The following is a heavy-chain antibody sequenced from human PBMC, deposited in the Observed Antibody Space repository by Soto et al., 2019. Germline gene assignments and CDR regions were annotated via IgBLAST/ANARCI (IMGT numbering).Heavy chain of an antibody. V-gene: IGHV1-18*01. Sequence: ASVKVSCKAPGYTFTSYGISWVRQAPGQGLEWMGWISAYNGNTNYAQKLQGRVTMTTDTSTSTAYMELRSLRSDDTAVYYCAISPTVTTTGSPIYYYYGMDVWGQGTTVTVSS. CDR1: GYTFTSYG. D-gene: IGHD4-17*01. J-gene: IGHJ6*02. CDR2: ISAYNGNT. CDR3: AISPTVTTTGSPIYYYYGMDV.